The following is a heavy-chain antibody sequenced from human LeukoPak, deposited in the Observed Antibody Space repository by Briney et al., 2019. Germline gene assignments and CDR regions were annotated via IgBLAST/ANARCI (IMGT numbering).Heavy chain of an antibody. CDR2: IVSDGFNS. CDR1: GFTFSSYR. Sequence: GGSLRLSCAASGFTFSSYRRNWVRQAPGKGLEWVATIVSDGFNSYYTDSVKGRFTISRDNSKQTIYLQMNSLRAEDTAVYYCAKDLVLFFGDTRGQGTLVTVSS. D-gene: IGHD3-10*01. V-gene: IGHV3-23*01. CDR3: AKDLVLFFGDT. J-gene: IGHJ5*02.